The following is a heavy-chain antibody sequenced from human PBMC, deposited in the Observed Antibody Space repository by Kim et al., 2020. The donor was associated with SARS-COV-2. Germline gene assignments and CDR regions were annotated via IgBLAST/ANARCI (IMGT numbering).Heavy chain of an antibody. CDR1: GFTVSSNY. CDR2: IYSGGST. J-gene: IGHJ3*02. D-gene: IGHD1-26*01. V-gene: IGHV3-53*04. CDR3: TKHSGSYGLEAFDI. Sequence: GGSLRLSCAASGFTVSSNYMSWVRQAPGKGLEWVSVIYSGGSTYYADSVKGRFTISRHNSKNTLYLQMNSLRAEDTAVYYCTKHSGSYGLEAFDIWGQGTMVTVSS.